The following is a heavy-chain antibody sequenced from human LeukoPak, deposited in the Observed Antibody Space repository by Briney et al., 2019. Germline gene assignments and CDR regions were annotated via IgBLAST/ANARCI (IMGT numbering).Heavy chain of an antibody. CDR1: GFTFSTYA. CDR3: ARGRYVDPPMDV. J-gene: IGHJ6*04. V-gene: IGHV3-21*01. Sequence: GGSLRLSCAASGFTFSTYAMNWVRQAPGKGLEWLSSINGRSDYIYYADSVKDRFTISRDNAKNSLYLQMNSLRAEDTAVYYCARGRYVDPPMDVWGKGTTVTVSS. CDR2: INGRSDYI. D-gene: IGHD5-12*01.